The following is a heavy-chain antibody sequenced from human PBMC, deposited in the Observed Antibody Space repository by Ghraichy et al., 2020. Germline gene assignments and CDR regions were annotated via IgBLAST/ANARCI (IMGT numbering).Heavy chain of an antibody. D-gene: IGHD1-26*01. V-gene: IGHV3-23*01. CDR2: ISGSGTGT. CDR3: AKEKRVGTTYSFDY. CDR1: GFTFSSYA. J-gene: IGHJ4*02. Sequence: GGSLRLSCAASGFTFSSYAMSWVRQAPGKGLEWVSGISGSGTGTYYADSVKGRFTISRDNSKNTLYLQMNSLRAEDTAVYYCAKEKRVGTTYSFDYWGQGTLVTVSS.